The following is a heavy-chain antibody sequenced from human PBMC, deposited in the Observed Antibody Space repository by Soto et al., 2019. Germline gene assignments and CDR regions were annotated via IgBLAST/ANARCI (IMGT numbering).Heavy chain of an antibody. J-gene: IGHJ4*02. CDR1: GFTFSSYA. Sequence: EVQLLESGGGLVQPGGSLRLSCAASGFTFSSYAMSWVRQAPGKGLEWVSAISGSGGSTYYADSVKGRFTISRDNSKNTLYLQMNSLRAEDTAVYYCAKDRCGYYDSSGYFNYFDYWGQGTLVTVSS. CDR3: AKDRCGYYDSSGYFNYFDY. D-gene: IGHD3-22*01. CDR2: ISGSGGST. V-gene: IGHV3-23*01.